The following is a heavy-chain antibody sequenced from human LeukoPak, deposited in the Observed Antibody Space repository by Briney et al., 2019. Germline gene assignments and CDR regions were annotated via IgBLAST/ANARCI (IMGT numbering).Heavy chain of an antibody. D-gene: IGHD7-27*01. CDR1: GFTFTHHY. Sequence: ASVRVSCKASGFTFTHHYMHWLRQAPGQGLEWMGWINGNSGATNYAQKFQDRVLMTRDTSINTVYMELSSLRTDDTATYYCARDFSWGPDCWGQGTLVTVSS. V-gene: IGHV1-2*02. CDR3: ARDFSWGPDC. J-gene: IGHJ4*02. CDR2: INGNSGAT.